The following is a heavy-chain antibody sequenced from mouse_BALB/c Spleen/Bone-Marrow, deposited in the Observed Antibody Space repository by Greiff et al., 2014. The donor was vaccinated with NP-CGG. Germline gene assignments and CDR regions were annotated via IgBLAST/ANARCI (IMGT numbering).Heavy chain of an antibody. J-gene: IGHJ4*01. V-gene: IGHV5-4*02. D-gene: IGHD1-1*02. CDR3: ARSGEKYGAMDY. CDR2: ISDGGNYT. Sequence: EVKLMESGGGLVKPGGSLKLSCTASGFTFSDYYMYWVRQTPEKRLEWVAAISDGGNYTFNPDSVKGRFTISRGNAKNNLYLQMSSLKSEDTAMYYCARSGEKYGAMDYWGQGTSVTVSS. CDR1: GFTFSDYY.